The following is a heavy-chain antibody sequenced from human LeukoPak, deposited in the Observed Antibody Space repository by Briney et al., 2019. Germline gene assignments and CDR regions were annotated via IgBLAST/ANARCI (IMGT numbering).Heavy chain of an antibody. J-gene: IGHJ4*02. CDR2: IIPILGIA. CDR1: GGTFSSYT. D-gene: IGHD1-26*01. V-gene: IGHV1-69*04. Sequence: SVKVSCKASGGTFSSYTISWVRQAPGQGLEWMGRIIPILGIANYAQKFQGRVTMTADKSTSTAYMELSSLRSEDTAVYYCARDPAGAAGETLFDYWGQGTLVTVSS. CDR3: ARDPAGAAGETLFDY.